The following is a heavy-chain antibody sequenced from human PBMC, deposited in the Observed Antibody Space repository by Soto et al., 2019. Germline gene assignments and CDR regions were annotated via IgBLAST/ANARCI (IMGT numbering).Heavy chain of an antibody. J-gene: IGHJ3*02. CDR2: ISGSGGST. D-gene: IGHD3-10*01. CDR1: GFTFSSYA. V-gene: IGHV3-23*01. CDR3: AKYYYGSGSYFHDAFDI. Sequence: GGSLRLSCAASGFTFSSYAMSWVRQAPGKGLEWVSAISGSGGSTYYADSVKGRFTISRDNSKNTLYLQMNSLRAEDTAVYYCAKYYYGSGSYFHDAFDIWGQGTMVTVSS.